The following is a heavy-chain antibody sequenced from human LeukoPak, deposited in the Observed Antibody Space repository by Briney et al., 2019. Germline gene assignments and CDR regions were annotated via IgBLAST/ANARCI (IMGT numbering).Heavy chain of an antibody. Sequence: ASVRVSCKASGGTFSSYAISWVRQAPGQGLEWMGGIIPIFGTANYAQKFQGRVTITTDESTSTAYMEPSSLRSEDTAVYYCARSGGKEVAGTDIDYWGQGTLVTVSS. CDR1: GGTFSSYA. V-gene: IGHV1-69*05. CDR2: IIPIFGTA. J-gene: IGHJ4*02. CDR3: ARSGGKEVAGTDIDY. D-gene: IGHD6-19*01.